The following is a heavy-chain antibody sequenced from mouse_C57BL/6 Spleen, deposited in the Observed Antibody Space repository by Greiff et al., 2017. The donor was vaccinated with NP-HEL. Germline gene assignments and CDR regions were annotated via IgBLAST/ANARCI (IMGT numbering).Heavy chain of an antibody. V-gene: IGHV2-2*01. J-gene: IGHJ2*01. Sequence: VQLKESGPGLVQPSQSLSITCTASGFSLTSYGVHWVRQSPGKGLEWLGAIWSGGSTDYNAAFISRLSLSKDNSKSHVFFKMNSLQADDTAIYYCAGGRYTFDYWGQGTTLTVSS. CDR2: IWSGGST. CDR1: GFSLTSYG. CDR3: AGGRYTFDY.